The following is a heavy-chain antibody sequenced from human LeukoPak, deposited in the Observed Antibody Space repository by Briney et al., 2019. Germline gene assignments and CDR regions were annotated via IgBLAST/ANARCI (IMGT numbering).Heavy chain of an antibody. CDR1: GYSFTSYW. CDR3: ARFLYYYDSSGYYYLDY. Sequence: GESLKISCKGSGYSFTSYWIGWVRQMPGKGLEWMGIIYPGDSDTRYSPSFQGQVTISADKSISTAYLQWSSLKASDTAMYYCARFLYYYDSSGYYYLDYWGQGTLVTVSS. D-gene: IGHD3-22*01. CDR2: IYPGDSDT. J-gene: IGHJ4*02. V-gene: IGHV5-51*01.